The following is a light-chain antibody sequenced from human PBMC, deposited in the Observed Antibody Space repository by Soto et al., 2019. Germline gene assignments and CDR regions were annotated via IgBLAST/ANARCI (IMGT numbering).Light chain of an antibody. V-gene: IGKV3-20*01. CDR1: QSVSSSY. CDR2: GAS. Sequence: EIVLTQSPGTLSLSPGERATLFCRASQSVSSSYLAWYQQKPGQAPRLLIYGASSRATGIPDRFSGSGSGTDFTLTITRLETEDFAVYYCQQYGTSPPITFGQGTRLELK. CDR3: QQYGTSPPIT. J-gene: IGKJ5*01.